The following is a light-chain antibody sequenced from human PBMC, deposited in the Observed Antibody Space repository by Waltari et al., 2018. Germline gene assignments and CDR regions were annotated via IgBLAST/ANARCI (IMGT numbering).Light chain of an antibody. Sequence: IMLPQSPATLSLSQVESATLSCRASQSVRSYLAWYQQKPGQAPRLLIYDASNRATGIPARFSGSGSGTDFTLTISSLEPEDFAVYYCQQRSNWPPTFGQGTKLEIK. J-gene: IGKJ2*01. V-gene: IGKV3-11*01. CDR2: DAS. CDR1: QSVRSY. CDR3: QQRSNWPPT.